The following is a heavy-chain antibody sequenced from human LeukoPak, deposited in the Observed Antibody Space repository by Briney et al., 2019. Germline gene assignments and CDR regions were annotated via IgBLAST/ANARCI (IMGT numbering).Heavy chain of an antibody. V-gene: IGHV1-69*05. D-gene: IGHD4-17*01. Sequence: VASVKVSCKASGYTFTSYAISWVRQAPGQGLEWMGRIIPIFGTANYAQKFQGRVTITTDESTSTAYMELSSLRSEDTAVYYCARHGDLRPLGSWFDPWGQGTLVTVSS. J-gene: IGHJ5*02. CDR3: ARHGDLRPLGSWFDP. CDR1: GYTFTSYA. CDR2: IIPIFGTA.